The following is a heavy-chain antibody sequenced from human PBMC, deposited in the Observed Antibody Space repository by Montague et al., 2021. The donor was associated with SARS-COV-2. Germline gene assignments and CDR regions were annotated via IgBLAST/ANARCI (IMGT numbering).Heavy chain of an antibody. CDR3: ARLGPGPQGEES. V-gene: IGHV4-39*01. J-gene: IGHJ5*02. CDR1: GGSITTTSHY. CDR2: IYYSGYT. D-gene: IGHD3-16*01. Sequence: SETLSLTCTVSGGSITTTSHYWGWIRQPPGKGLEWIGSIYYSGYTHYNPSLKTRLTPSVDTSTNQFSLKLSSVTAADTAVYHCARLGPGPQGEESWGQGTVVIVSS.